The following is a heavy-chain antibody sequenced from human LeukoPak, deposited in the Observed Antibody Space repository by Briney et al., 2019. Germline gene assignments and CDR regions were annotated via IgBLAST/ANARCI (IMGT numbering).Heavy chain of an antibody. CDR3: ARGYCSSTSCMWAY. J-gene: IGHJ4*02. CDR1: GGSISSYY. CDR2: IYYSGST. V-gene: IGHV4-59*01. D-gene: IGHD2-2*01. Sequence: PSETLSLTCTVSGGSISSYYWSWIRQPPGKGLEWIGYIYYSGSTNYNPSLKSRVTISVDTSKNQFSLKLSSVTAADPAVYYCARGYCSSTSCMWAYWGQGTLVTVFS.